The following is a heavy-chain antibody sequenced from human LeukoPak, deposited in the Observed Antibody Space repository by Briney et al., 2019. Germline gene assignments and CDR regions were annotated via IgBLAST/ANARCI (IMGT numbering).Heavy chain of an antibody. Sequence: QPGGSLRLSCAASGFTSSSYWMLWVRQAPGKGLVWVSRVNSDGNSTDYADSVKGRFTISRDNAKNTLYLQMNSLRAEDTAVYYCARARMCSPTCHYLDFWGQGTLVTVSS. V-gene: IGHV3-74*01. D-gene: IGHD2-2*01. J-gene: IGHJ4*02. CDR2: VNSDGNST. CDR1: GFTSSSYW. CDR3: ARARMCSPTCHYLDF.